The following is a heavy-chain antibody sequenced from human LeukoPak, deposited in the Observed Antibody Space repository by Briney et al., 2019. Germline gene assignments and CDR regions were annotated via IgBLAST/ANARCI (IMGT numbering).Heavy chain of an antibody. CDR3: AKQRGQWLVIDY. Sequence: PGGSLRLSCAASGFTFSSHATSWVRQAPGKGLEWVSAISGSGGSTYYADSVKGRFTISRDNSKNTLYLQMNSLRAEDTAVYYCAKQRGQWLVIDYWGQGTLVTVSS. D-gene: IGHD6-19*01. CDR2: ISGSGGST. V-gene: IGHV3-23*01. CDR1: GFTFSSHA. J-gene: IGHJ4*02.